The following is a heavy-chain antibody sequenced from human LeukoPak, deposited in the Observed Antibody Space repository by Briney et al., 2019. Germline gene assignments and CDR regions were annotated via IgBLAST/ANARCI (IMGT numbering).Heavy chain of an antibody. D-gene: IGHD2-2*01. CDR1: GFTFSSSA. J-gene: IGHJ4*02. Sequence: PGGSLRLSCAASGFTFSSSAMSWVRQAPGKGLEWVSAISGSSGSTYYADSVKGRFTISRDNSKNTLYLQMNSLRAEDTAVYYCAKDLVCSSTNCYPDYWGQGTLLTVSS. CDR3: AKDLVCSSTNCYPDY. CDR2: ISGSSGST. V-gene: IGHV3-23*01.